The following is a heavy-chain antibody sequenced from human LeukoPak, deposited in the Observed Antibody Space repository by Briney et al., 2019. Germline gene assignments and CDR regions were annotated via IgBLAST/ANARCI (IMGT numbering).Heavy chain of an antibody. CDR1: GYTFTGYY. CDR3: ATYGDYLHFDY. D-gene: IGHD4-17*01. Sequence: ASVKVSCKASGYTFTGYYMHWVRQAPGQGLEWMGWINPNSGVTNYAQKFQGRVTMTRDTSISTAYMELSRLRSDDTAVYYCATYGDYLHFDYWGQGTLVTVSS. J-gene: IGHJ4*02. V-gene: IGHV1-2*02. CDR2: INPNSGVT.